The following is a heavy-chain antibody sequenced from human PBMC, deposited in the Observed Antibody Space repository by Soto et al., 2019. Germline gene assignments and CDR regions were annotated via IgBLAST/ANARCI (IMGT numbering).Heavy chain of an antibody. J-gene: IGHJ3*02. Sequence: QLHLVQSGAVVKKPGASVTVSCSASGYPVTAYYMHWVRQAPGRGLEWMGGINPATGAAKYTQTFQGRVTRPRDTPTSTVFIGLGGLTSGDTAVFYCARGGGVGVAGSAAFDMWGQGTLVTVSS. CDR3: ARGGGVGVAGSAAFDM. CDR1: GYPVTAYY. V-gene: IGHV1-2*02. CDR2: INPATGAA. D-gene: IGHD3-3*01.